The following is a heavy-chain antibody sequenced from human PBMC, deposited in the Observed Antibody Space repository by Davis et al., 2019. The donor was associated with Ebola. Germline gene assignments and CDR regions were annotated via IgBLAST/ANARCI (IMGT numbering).Heavy chain of an antibody. V-gene: IGHV3-7*01. D-gene: IGHD6-19*01. CDR3: ARDGGWLFDY. J-gene: IGHJ4*02. CDR1: GFTFRNYW. CDR2: IKQGGSEI. Sequence: PGGSLRLSCAASGFTFRNYWMSWVRQAPGKGLEWVANIKQGGSEIYYVDSVKGRFTISRDNAKNSLYLQMNSLRAEDTAVYYCARDGGWLFDYWGQGTLVTVSS.